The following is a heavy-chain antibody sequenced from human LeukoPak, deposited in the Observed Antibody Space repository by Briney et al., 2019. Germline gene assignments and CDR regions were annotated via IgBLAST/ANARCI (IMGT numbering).Heavy chain of an antibody. V-gene: IGHV3-21*01. J-gene: IGHJ6*03. CDR3: ARPQYVEWELPDMDV. D-gene: IGHD1-26*01. CDR1: GFTFSSYS. CDR2: ISSSSSYI. Sequence: GGSLRLSCAASGFTFSSYSMNWVRQAPGKGLEWVSSISSSSSYIYHADSVKGRFTISRDNAKNSLYLQMNSLRAEDTAVYYCARPQYVEWELPDMDVWGKGTTVTVSS.